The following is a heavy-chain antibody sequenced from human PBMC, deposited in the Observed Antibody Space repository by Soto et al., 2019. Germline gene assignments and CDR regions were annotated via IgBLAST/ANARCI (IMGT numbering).Heavy chain of an antibody. Sequence: QVQLVQSGAEVKKPGSSVKVSCKASGGTFGSYAISWVRQAPGQGLEWMGGIIPMLEMVHFAEKFQGRITITADELMSTAYMELSSLRSEDTAVYYCAREADHEYFEYWGQGTPVTVSS. V-gene: IGHV1-69*01. CDR1: GGTFGSYA. CDR3: AREADHEYFEY. CDR2: IIPMLEMV. J-gene: IGHJ4*02.